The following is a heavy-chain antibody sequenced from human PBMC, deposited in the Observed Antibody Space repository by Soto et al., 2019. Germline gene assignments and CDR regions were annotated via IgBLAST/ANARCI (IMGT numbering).Heavy chain of an antibody. D-gene: IGHD1-26*01. CDR2: VSSSSSTI. CDR3: AGDLVIVGATNLLLTIDS. Sequence: PGGSLRLSCAASGFTFSSYSMNWVRQAPGKGLEWVSYVSSSSSTIYYADSVKGRFIVSRDNAKSSLYLQMNSLRDDDTAVYYCAGDLVIVGATNLLLTIDSWGQGTPVTVSS. CDR1: GFTFSSYS. J-gene: IGHJ4*02. V-gene: IGHV3-48*02.